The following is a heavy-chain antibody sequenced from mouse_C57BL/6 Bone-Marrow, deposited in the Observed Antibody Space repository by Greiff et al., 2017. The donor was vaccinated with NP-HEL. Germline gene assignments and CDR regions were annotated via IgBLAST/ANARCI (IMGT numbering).Heavy chain of an antibody. CDR1: GFNIKDDY. CDR3: TTLITTVPARAY. Sequence: VQLQQSGAELVRPGASVKLSCTASGFNIKDDYMHWVKQRPEQGLEWIGWIDPENGDTEYASKFQGKATITADTSSNTAYLQLSSLTSEDTAVDYCTTLITTVPARAYWGQGTLVTVSA. V-gene: IGHV14-4*01. D-gene: IGHD1-1*01. CDR2: IDPENGDT. J-gene: IGHJ3*01.